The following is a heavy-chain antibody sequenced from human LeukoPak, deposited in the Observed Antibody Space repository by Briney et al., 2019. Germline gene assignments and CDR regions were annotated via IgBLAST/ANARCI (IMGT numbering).Heavy chain of an antibody. CDR3: ARDGPVVPTPFDN. CDR1: GFTFSSYE. V-gene: IGHV3-48*03. Sequence: GGSLRLSCAAYGFTFSSYEMNWVRQAPGKGLEGVSYISTSGSTIYYADSVKGRFTISRGNAKNSLYLQMNSLRAEDTAVYYCARDGPVVPTPFDNWGQGTLVTVSS. J-gene: IGHJ4*02. CDR2: ISTSGSTI. D-gene: IGHD2-2*01.